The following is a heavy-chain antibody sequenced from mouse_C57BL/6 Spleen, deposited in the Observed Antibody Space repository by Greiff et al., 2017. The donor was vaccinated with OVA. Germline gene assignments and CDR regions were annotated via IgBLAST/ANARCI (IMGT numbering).Heavy chain of an antibody. Sequence: QVQLQQSGAELVRPGASVTLSCKASGYTFTDYEMHWVKQTPVHGLEWIGAIDPETGGTAYNQKFKGKAILTADKSSSTVYMELRSLTSEDCAVYDCATFSAGDFDDWGQGTTLTVAS. J-gene: IGHJ2*01. CDR2: IDPETGGT. D-gene: IGHD6-1*01. V-gene: IGHV1-15*01. CDR1: GYTFTDYE. CDR3: ATFSAGDFDD.